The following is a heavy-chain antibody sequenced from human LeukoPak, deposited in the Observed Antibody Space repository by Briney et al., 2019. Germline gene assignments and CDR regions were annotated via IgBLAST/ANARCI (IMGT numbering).Heavy chain of an antibody. V-gene: IGHV5-51*01. CDR2: IHPADSAT. CDR3: ARSSSGWSFDY. J-gene: IGHJ4*02. CDR1: GYNFANYW. Sequence: GASLKISCECSGYNFANYWIAWVRQLPGKGLEWMGIIHPADSATRYSPSFQGQVTISADKSISTAYLQWSSLKASDTAMYYCARSSSGWSFDYWGQGTLVTVSS. D-gene: IGHD6-19*01.